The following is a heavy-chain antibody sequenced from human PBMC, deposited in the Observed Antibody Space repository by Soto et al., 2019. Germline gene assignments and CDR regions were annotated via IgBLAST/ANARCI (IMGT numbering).Heavy chain of an antibody. CDR1: GGSFSGYY. D-gene: IGHD5-12*01. V-gene: IGHV4-34*01. J-gene: IGHJ3*02. Sequence: KALETLSLTCAVYGGSFSGYYWSWIRQPPGKGLEWIGEINHSGSTNYNPSLKSRVTISVDTSKNQFSLKLSSVTAADTAVYFCARQNRHLFLGLPDEFDIWGRGTLVTVSS. CDR3: ARQNRHLFLGLPDEFDI. CDR2: INHSGST.